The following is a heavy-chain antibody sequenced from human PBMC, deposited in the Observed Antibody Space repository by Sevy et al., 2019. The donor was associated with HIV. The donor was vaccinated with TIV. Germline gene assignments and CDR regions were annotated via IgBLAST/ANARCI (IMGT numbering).Heavy chain of an antibody. Sequence: SETLSLTCTVSGGSISSSSYYWGWIRQPPGKGLDWIGSIYYSGSTYYNPSLKSRVTISVDTSKNQFSLKLSPVTAADTALYYSPRHEDVLRYFYWLLPPGYFDYWGQGTLATFSS. J-gene: IGHJ4*02. CDR2: IYYSGST. V-gene: IGHV4-39*01. D-gene: IGHD3-9*01. CDR1: GGSISSSSYY. CDR3: PRHEDVLRYFYWLLPPGYFDY.